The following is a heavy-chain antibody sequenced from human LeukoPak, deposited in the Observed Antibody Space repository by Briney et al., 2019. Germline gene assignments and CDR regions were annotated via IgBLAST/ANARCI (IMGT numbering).Heavy chain of an antibody. Sequence: QPGGSLRLSCAASGFTFSSYGMHWVRQAPGKGLEWVAVISYDGSNKYYADSVKGRFTISRDNSKNSLYLQINSLKVEDRAVYYCATGGWYLAYWGQGTLVTVSS. D-gene: IGHD6-19*01. CDR3: ATGGWYLAY. CDR2: ISYDGSNK. CDR1: GFTFSSYG. V-gene: IGHV3-30*03. J-gene: IGHJ4*02.